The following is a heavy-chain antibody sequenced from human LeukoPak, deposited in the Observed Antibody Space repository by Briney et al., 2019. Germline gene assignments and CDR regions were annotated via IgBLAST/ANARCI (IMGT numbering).Heavy chain of an antibody. CDR2: INWNGGST. J-gene: IGHJ4*02. Sequence: GGSLRLSCAASGFTFDDYDMSWVRQAPGKGLEWVSGINWNGGSTGYADSVKGRFTISRDNAKNSLYLQMNSLRAEDTAVYYCARDNSHFASSGLTTDYWGQGTLVTVSS. CDR3: ARDNSHFASSGLTTDY. V-gene: IGHV3-20*04. D-gene: IGHD6-19*01. CDR1: GFTFDDYD.